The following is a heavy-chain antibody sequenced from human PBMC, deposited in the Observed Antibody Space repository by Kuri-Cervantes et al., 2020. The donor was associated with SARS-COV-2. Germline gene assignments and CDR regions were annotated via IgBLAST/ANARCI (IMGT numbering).Heavy chain of an antibody. D-gene: IGHD3-22*01. CDR2: IYTSGST. CDR3: ASGGSSGYFNY. V-gene: IGHV4-61*02. J-gene: IGHJ4*02. CDR1: GGSISSGSYY. Sequence: LRLSCTVSGGSISSGSYYWSWIRQPAGKGLEWIGRIYTSGSTNYNPSLKSRVTISVDTSKNQFSLKLSSVTAADTPVYYCASGGSSGYFNYWGQGTLVTVSS.